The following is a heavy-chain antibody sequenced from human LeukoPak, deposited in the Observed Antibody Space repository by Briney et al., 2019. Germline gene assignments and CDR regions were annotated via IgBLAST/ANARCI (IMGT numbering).Heavy chain of an antibody. CDR2: INPNSGGT. CDR1: VYTVTGYC. J-gene: IGHJ6*02. Sequence: GASVTVSCKASVYTVTGYCMHWVRQALRQWPGWMGWINPNSGGTNPARKFQGRLTMNRATSISGAYMELSRLRSDDTAVYYCARGDIVVVPGALWGWEDYYGLDVWGQGTTVTVSS. D-gene: IGHD2-2*01. V-gene: IGHV1-2*02. CDR3: ARGDIVVVPGALWGWEDYYGLDV.